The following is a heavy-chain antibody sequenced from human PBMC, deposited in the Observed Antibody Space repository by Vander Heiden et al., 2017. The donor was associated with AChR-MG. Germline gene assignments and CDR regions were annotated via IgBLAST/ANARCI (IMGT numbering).Heavy chain of an antibody. J-gene: IGHJ6*02. CDR1: GGPFSSYA. D-gene: IGHD3-22*01. V-gene: IGHV1-69*06. CDR3: ARSRGGYYVSWYYYYGMDV. CDR2: IIPIFGTA. Sequence: QVQLVQSGAEVKKPGSSVKVSCKASGGPFSSYAISWVRQAPGQGLEWMGGIIPIFGTANYAQKFQGRVTITADKSTSTAYMELSSLRSEDTAVYYCARSRGGYYVSWYYYYGMDVWGQGTTVTVSS.